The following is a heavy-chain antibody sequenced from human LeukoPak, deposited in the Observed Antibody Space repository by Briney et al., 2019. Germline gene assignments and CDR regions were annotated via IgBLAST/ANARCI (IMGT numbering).Heavy chain of an antibody. CDR2: INANSGGT. CDR1: GYTFTDYY. CDR3: ARIAAAGYFDY. D-gene: IGHD6-13*01. Sequence: ASVKVSCKASGYTFTDYYMHWVRQAPGQGLEWMGWINANSGGTNYAQKFQGRVTMTRDTSISTAYMEVSRLRSDDTAVYYCARIAAAGYFDYWGQGTLVTVSS. V-gene: IGHV1-2*02. J-gene: IGHJ4*02.